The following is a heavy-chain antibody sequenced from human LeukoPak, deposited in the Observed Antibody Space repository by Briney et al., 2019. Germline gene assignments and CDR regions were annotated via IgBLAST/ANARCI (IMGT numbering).Heavy chain of an antibody. D-gene: IGHD6-13*01. J-gene: IGHJ5*02. Sequence: SETLSLTCAVSGGSISSNNWWGWVRQPPGKGLEWIGDIYHGGSTNYNPSLKSRVTISVDTSKNQFSLKLSSVTAADTAVYYCVRHGGASSSHLSWFDPWGQGTLVTVSS. CDR1: GGSISSNNW. V-gene: IGHV4-4*02. CDR3: VRHGGASSSHLSWFDP. CDR2: IYHGGST.